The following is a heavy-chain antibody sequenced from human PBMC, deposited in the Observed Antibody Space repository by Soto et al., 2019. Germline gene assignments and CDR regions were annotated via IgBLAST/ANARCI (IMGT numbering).Heavy chain of an antibody. V-gene: IGHV1-69*13. D-gene: IGHD3-10*01. CDR2: IIPIFGTA. Sequence: SVKVSCKASGGTFSSYAISWVRQAPGQGLEWMGGIIPIFGTANYAQKFQGRVTITADESTSTAYMELSSLRSEDTAVYYCARVEWSYGSGSYSGYYYYGMDVWGQGTTVTVSS. J-gene: IGHJ6*02. CDR1: GGTFSSYA. CDR3: ARVEWSYGSGSYSGYYYYGMDV.